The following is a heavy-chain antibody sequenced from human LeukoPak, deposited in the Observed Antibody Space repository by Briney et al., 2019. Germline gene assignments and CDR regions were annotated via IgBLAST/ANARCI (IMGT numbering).Heavy chain of an antibody. J-gene: IGHJ4*02. CDR2: ISGSGGST. D-gene: IGHD3-10*01. CDR3: AKDWVDYYGSGSYFDY. Sequence: GGSLRLSCAASGFTFSSYAMSWVRQAPGKGLEWVSAISGSGGSTYYAGSVKGRFTISRDNSKNTLYLQMNSLRAEDTAVYYCAKDWVDYYGSGSYFDYWGQGTLVTVSS. V-gene: IGHV3-23*01. CDR1: GFTFSSYA.